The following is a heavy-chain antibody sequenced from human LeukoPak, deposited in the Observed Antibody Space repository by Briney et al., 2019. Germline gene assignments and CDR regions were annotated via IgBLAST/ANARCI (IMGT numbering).Heavy chain of an antibody. CDR1: GFIFSSHA. CDR2: IKGDGIST. CDR3: AKDHYWSIDY. V-gene: IGHV3-74*01. Sequence: GGSLRLSCAASGFIFSSHAMHWVRHAPGQGLVWVSRIKGDGISTNYADSVKGRFTISRDIAKNTLYLQMNSLRVEDTGVYYCAKDHYWSIDYWGRGTLVTVSS. J-gene: IGHJ4*02. D-gene: IGHD3-3*01.